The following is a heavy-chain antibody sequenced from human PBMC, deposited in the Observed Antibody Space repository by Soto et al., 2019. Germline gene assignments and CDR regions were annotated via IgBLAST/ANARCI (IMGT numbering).Heavy chain of an antibody. D-gene: IGHD4-17*01. V-gene: IGHV4-39*01. CDR2: IYYSGST. CDR1: GGSISISSYC. CDR3: ARPIYGDYGLS. Sequence: SETLSLTCTVSGGSISISSYCWGWIRQPPGKGLEWIGSIYYSGSTYYNPSLKSRVTTSVDTSKNQFSLKLSSVTAADTAVYYCARPIYGDYGLSWGQGTLVTVSS. J-gene: IGHJ4*02.